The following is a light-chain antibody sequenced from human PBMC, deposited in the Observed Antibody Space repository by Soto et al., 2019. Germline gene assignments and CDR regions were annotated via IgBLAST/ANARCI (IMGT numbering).Light chain of an antibody. J-gene: IGLJ1*01. CDR2: EAS. Sequence: QSALTQPASVSGSPGQSITISCSVPSRGVGVYNLVSWYQQLPGKVPKLMIYEASKRPSGVSNRFSGSQSDTTASLTVSGLQAEDEADYYCCSYAGDKTYVFGSGTKLTVL. CDR3: CSYAGDKTYV. V-gene: IGLV2-23*01. CDR1: SRGVGVYNL.